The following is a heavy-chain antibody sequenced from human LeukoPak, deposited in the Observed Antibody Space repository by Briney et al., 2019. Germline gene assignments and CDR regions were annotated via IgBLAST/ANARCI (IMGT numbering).Heavy chain of an antibody. V-gene: IGHV3-30*02. Sequence: PGGSLRLSCAASGFTFSSYGMHWVRQAPGKGLEWVAFIRYDGSTKYYADSVKGRFTISRGNSKNTLYLQMNSLRAEDTAVYYCAKDKATVLPFDIWGQGTMVTVSS. CDR3: AKDKATVLPFDI. CDR2: IRYDGSTK. J-gene: IGHJ3*02. CDR1: GFTFSSYG. D-gene: IGHD4-17*01.